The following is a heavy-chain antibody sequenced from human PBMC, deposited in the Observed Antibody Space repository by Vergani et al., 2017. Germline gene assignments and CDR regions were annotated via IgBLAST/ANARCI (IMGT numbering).Heavy chain of an antibody. Sequence: QVQLVESGGGVVQPGRSLRLSCSASGFTFSSYAMHWVRQAPGKGLEWVAVISYDGNNKYYADSVKGRFTISRDNSKNTLYLQMNSLRAEDSAVYYCARGASGDYVSSVDYWGQGTLVTVSS. J-gene: IGHJ4*02. V-gene: IGHV3-30-3*01. CDR1: GFTFSSYA. D-gene: IGHD4-17*01. CDR2: ISYDGNNK. CDR3: ARGASGDYVSSVDY.